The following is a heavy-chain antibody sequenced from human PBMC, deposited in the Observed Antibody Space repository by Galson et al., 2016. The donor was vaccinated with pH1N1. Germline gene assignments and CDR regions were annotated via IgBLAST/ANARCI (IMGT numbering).Heavy chain of an antibody. J-gene: IGHJ4*02. D-gene: IGHD1-26*01. CDR1: GGSISGHY. CDR3: ARGRLVGTTIDRDY. Sequence: LTCTVSGGSISGHYWSWIRQPPGKGLEWIGYIYDNGNTDYIPSLKRRVSMSVDTSKKQFSLKLTSVTAADTAMYFCARGRLVGTTIDRDYWGQGILVTVSS. V-gene: IGHV4-59*11. CDR2: IYDNGNT.